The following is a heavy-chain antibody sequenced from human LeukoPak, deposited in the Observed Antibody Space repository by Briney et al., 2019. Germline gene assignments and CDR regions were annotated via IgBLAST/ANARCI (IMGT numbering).Heavy chain of an antibody. CDR2: ISYTGSI. CDR3: ARVPTGVYFDY. Sequence: SQTLSLTCTVSGGSISTNYWSWIRQPPGKGLEWIGYISYTGSINYNPSLKSRVTMSVDTSKNQFSPKLSSVTAADTAVYYCARVPTGVYFDYWGQGTLVTVSS. CDR1: GGSISTNY. D-gene: IGHD7-27*01. V-gene: IGHV4-59*01. J-gene: IGHJ4*02.